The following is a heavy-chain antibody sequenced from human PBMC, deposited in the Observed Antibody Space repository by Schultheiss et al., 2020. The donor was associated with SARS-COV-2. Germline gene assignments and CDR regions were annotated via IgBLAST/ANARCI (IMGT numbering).Heavy chain of an antibody. V-gene: IGHV3-30*14. CDR1: GFTFSSYA. CDR2: ISYDGSNK. D-gene: IGHD2-2*01. J-gene: IGHJ4*02. Sequence: GESLKISCAASGFTFSSYAMHWVRQAPGKGLEWVAVISYDGSNKYYADSVKGRFTISRDNSKNTLYLQMNSLRAEDTAVYYCASGKSSTSSFDYWGQGTLVTVSS. CDR3: ASGKSSTSSFDY.